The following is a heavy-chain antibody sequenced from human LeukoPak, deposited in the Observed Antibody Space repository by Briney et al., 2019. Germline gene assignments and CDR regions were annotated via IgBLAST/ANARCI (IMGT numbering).Heavy chain of an antibody. CDR3: AKSSGWNYYYYYMDV. D-gene: IGHD6-19*01. V-gene: IGHV3-21*01. CDR2: ISSSSTYI. J-gene: IGHJ6*03. Sequence: GGSLRLSSAASGFTFSHYGMNWVRQAPGKGLEWVSSISSSSTYIYYADSVKGRFTISRDNAKNSLYLQMNSLTAEDTAVYYCAKSSGWNYYYYYMDVWGKGTTVIASS. CDR1: GFTFSHYG.